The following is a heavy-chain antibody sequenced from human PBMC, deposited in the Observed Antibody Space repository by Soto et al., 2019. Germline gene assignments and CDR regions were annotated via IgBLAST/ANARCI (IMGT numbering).Heavy chain of an antibody. D-gene: IGHD2-15*01. CDR3: AKRGAITVVGSGWCDP. CDR1: GFTFSSYG. CDR2: ISYDGSNK. V-gene: IGHV3-30*18. J-gene: IGHJ5*02. Sequence: QVQLVESGGGVVQPGRYLRLSCAASGFTFSSYGMHWVSQAPGKGLEWVAVISYDGSNKYYADSVKGRFTLSRDNSKNTLYLQLNSLRVEDTAVYYWAKRGAITVVGSGWCDPWGQGTLVTVSS.